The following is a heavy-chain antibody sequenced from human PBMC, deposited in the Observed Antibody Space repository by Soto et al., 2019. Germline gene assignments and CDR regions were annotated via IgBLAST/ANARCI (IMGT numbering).Heavy chain of an antibody. Sequence: SETLSLTCTVSGGSISSYYWSWIRQPAGKGLEWIGRIYTSGSTNYNPSLKSRVTMSVDTSKNQFSLKLGSVTAADTAVYYCARVGRDDSSGHTGYYYYGMDVWGQGTTVTVSS. D-gene: IGHD3-22*01. CDR3: ARVGRDDSSGHTGYYYYGMDV. CDR1: GGSISSYY. J-gene: IGHJ6*02. V-gene: IGHV4-4*07. CDR2: IYTSGST.